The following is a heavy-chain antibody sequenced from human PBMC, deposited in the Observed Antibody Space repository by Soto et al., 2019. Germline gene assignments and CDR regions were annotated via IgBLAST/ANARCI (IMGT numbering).Heavy chain of an antibody. CDR1: GFTFSSYS. V-gene: IGHV3-21*01. CDR3: ARDRTATPNDGFSMTTVTTAWDY. Sequence: GGSLRLSCAASGFTFSSYSMNWVRQAPGKGLEWVSSISSSSSYIYYADSVKGRFTISRDNAKNSLYLQMNSLRAEDTAVYYCARDRTATPNDGFSMTTVTTAWDYWGQGTLVTVSS. D-gene: IGHD4-17*01. CDR2: ISSSSSYI. J-gene: IGHJ4*02.